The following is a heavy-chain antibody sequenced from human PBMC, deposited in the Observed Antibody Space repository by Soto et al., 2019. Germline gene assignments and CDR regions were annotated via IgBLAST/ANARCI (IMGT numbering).Heavy chain of an antibody. CDR1: GFSFSSYA. D-gene: IGHD4-17*01. CDR2: ISGSGGST. J-gene: IGHJ5*02. V-gene: IGHV3-23*01. CDR3: AKDLYGEYALGWFDP. Sequence: PGGSLRLSCAASGFSFSSYAMTWARQAQGKGLEWVSAISGSGGSTYYADSVKGRFTISRDNSKNTLYLQMNSLRAEDTAVYYCAKDLYGEYALGWFDPWGQGTLVTVSS.